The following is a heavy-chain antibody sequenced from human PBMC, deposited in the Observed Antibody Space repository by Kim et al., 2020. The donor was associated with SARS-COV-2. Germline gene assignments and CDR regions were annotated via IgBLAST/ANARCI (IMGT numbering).Heavy chain of an antibody. CDR1: GFTFSSYW. J-gene: IGHJ4*02. V-gene: IGHV3-7*01. D-gene: IGHD3-3*01. CDR3: ARGPATPDFWSGYYSEVEVYFDY. Sequence: GGSLRLSCAASGFTFSSYWMSWVRQAPGKGLEWVANIKQDGSEKYYVDSVKGRFTISRDNAKNSLYLQMNSLRAEDTAVYYCARGPATPDFWSGYYSEVEVYFDYWGQGTLVTVSS. CDR2: IKQDGSEK.